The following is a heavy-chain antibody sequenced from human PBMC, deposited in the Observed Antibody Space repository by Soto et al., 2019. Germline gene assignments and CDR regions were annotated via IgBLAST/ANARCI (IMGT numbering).Heavy chain of an antibody. CDR3: ARGAEVDSSSWYEYFQH. V-gene: IGHV1-69*13. CDR2: IIPIFGTA. CDR1: GGTFSSYA. Sequence: ASVKVSCKASGGTFSSYAISWVRQAPGQGLEWMGGIIPIFGTANYAQKFQGRVTITADESTSTAYTELSSLRSEDTAVYYCARGAEVDSSSWYEYFQHWGQGTLVTVSS. D-gene: IGHD6-13*01. J-gene: IGHJ1*01.